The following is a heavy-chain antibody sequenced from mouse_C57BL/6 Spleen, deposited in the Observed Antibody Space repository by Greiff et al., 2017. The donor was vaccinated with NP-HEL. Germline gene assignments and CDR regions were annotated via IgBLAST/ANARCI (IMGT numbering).Heavy chain of an antibody. CDR2: INPNNGGT. CDR3: ASYYYGSYYAMDY. J-gene: IGHJ4*01. Sequence: EVQLQQSGPELVKPGASVKISCKASGYTFTDYYMNWVKQSHGKSLEWIGDINPNNGGTSYNQKFKGKATLTVDKSSSTAYMELRSLTSEDSAVYYCASYYYGSYYAMDYWGQGTSVTVSS. D-gene: IGHD1-1*01. CDR1: GYTFTDYY. V-gene: IGHV1-26*01.